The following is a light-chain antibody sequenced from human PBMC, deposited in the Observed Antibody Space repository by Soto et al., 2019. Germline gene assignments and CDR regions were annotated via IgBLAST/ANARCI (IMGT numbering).Light chain of an antibody. Sequence: EIVLTQSPGTLSLSPGKRPTLSSRPGQRLGASTLAGYQQKPGQAPRLLIYGASSRATGIPDRFSGSGSGTDFTLTISRLEPEDFAVYYCQQYGSSSWTFGQGTKVEIK. V-gene: IGKV3-20*01. J-gene: IGKJ1*01. CDR2: GAS. CDR1: QRLGAST. CDR3: QQYGSSSWT.